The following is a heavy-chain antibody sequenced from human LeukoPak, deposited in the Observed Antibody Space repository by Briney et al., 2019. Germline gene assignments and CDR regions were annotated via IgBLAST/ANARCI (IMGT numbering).Heavy chain of an antibody. V-gene: IGHV4-34*01. J-gene: IGHJ4*02. Sequence: SETLSLTCAVYGGSFSGYYWSWIRQPPGKGLEWIGEINHSGSTNYNPSLKSRVTISVDTSKNQFSLKLSSVTAADTAVYYCASTTIFGVVIINYWGQGALVTVSS. CDR1: GGSFSGYY. D-gene: IGHD3-3*01. CDR2: INHSGST. CDR3: ASTTIFGVVIINY.